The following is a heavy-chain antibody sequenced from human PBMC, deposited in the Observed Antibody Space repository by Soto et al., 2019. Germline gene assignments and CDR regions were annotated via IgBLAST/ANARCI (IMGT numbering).Heavy chain of an antibody. CDR2: ISGSGGST. V-gene: IGHV3-23*01. Sequence: GRSLRHPCAASGVTFSSYPMRGGRQPPGKGLEWVSAISGSGGSTYYADSVKGRFTISRDNSKNTLYLQMNSLRAEDTAVYYCAKGLTYYDILTVYYNNYHYYGVDVWGQGTTVTVSS. D-gene: IGHD3-9*01. J-gene: IGHJ6*02. CDR1: GVTFSSYP. CDR3: AKGLTYYDILTVYYNNYHYYGVDV.